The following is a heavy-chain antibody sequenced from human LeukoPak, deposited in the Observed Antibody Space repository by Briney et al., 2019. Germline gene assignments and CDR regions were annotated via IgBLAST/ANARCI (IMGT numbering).Heavy chain of an antibody. CDR1: GYSFTGYN. CDR2: INRHTGGT. Sequence: ASVKVSCKASGYSFTGYNVHWVRHAPGQRPEWMGLINRHTGGTMFAQKFQGRVTMTWDTSIATAYMELNSLISDDTAIYYCARRSSGWPRPDYWGQGTLVTVSS. J-gene: IGHJ4*02. D-gene: IGHD6-19*01. CDR3: ARRSSGWPRPDY. V-gene: IGHV1-2*02.